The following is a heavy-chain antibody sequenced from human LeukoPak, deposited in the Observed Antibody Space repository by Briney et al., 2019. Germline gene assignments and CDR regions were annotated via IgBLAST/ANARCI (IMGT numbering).Heavy chain of an antibody. CDR3: ARDTSYDILTGYRDLDY. J-gene: IGHJ4*02. CDR1: GFTFSDYY. Sequence: PGGSLRLSCAASGFTFSDYYMSWIRQAPGKGLEWVSYISSSGSTIYYADSVKGRFTISRDNAKNSLYLQMNSLRAEDTAVYYCARDTSYDILTGYRDLDYWGQGTLVTVSS. D-gene: IGHD3-9*01. V-gene: IGHV3-11*04. CDR2: ISSSGSTI.